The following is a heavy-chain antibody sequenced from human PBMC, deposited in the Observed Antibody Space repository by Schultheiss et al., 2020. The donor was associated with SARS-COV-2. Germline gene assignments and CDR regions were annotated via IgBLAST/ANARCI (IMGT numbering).Heavy chain of an antibody. J-gene: IGHJ6*03. CDR2: IYYSGST. CDR3: ARHTDILTGWGAGYYYYMDV. Sequence: SETLSLTCTVSGGSISSYYWSWIRQPPGKGLEWIGYIYYSGSTNYNPSLKSRVTISVDTSKNQFSLKLSSVTAADTAVYYCARHTDILTGWGAGYYYYMDVWGKGTTVTVSS. CDR1: GGSISSYY. D-gene: IGHD3-9*01. V-gene: IGHV4-59*08.